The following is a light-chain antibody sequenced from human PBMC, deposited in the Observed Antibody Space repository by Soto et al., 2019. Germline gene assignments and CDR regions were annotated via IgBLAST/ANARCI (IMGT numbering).Light chain of an antibody. Sequence: DIQMTQSPSSLSAFVGDRVTITCRASQGISNYLAWYQQKPGKVPKLLIYAASTLQSGVPSRFSVSGSGTEFTLTISSLQPEDVATYYCQKYNSAPLFTFGPGTKVDIK. J-gene: IGKJ3*01. CDR1: QGISNY. CDR3: QKYNSAPLFT. V-gene: IGKV1-27*01. CDR2: AAS.